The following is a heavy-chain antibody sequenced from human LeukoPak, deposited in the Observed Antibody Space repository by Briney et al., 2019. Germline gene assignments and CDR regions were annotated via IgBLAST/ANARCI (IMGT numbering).Heavy chain of an antibody. CDR3: ARERRGMTQLDY. CDR2: IYYSGIT. J-gene: IGHJ4*02. CDR1: GGSISCGDYY. Sequence: SQTLSLTCTVSGGSISCGDYYWSWIRQPPGKGLEWIGYIYYSGITYYNPSLKSRVTISVDTSKNQFSLKLRSVTAADTAVYYCARERRGMTQLDYWGQGTLVTVSS. V-gene: IGHV4-30-4*01.